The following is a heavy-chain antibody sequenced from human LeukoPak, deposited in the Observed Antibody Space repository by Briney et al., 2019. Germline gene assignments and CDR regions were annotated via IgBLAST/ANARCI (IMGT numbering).Heavy chain of an antibody. CDR1: GFTFTSSA. D-gene: IGHD3-3*01. V-gene: IGHV1-58*01. Sequence: ASVKVSCKASGFTFTSSAVQWVRQARGQRLEWIGWIVVGSGNTTYAQKLQERVTITRDMSTSTAYMELSSLRSEDTAVYYCAAARRYDFLSGRNYGMDVWGQGTTVTVSS. CDR2: IVVGSGNT. CDR3: AAARRYDFLSGRNYGMDV. J-gene: IGHJ6*02.